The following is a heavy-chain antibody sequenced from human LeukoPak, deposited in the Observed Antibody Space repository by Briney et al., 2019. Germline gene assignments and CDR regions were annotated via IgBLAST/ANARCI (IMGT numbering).Heavy chain of an antibody. J-gene: IGHJ6*03. D-gene: IGHD6-13*01. CDR3: AKAGVVGSEIAAATDRRNYYYYYMDV. CDR2: IRYDGSNK. V-gene: IGHV3-30*02. CDR1: GFTFSPYA. Sequence: PGGSLRLSCAASGFTFSPYAMHWVRQAPGKGLEWVAFIRYDGSNKYYADSVKGRFTISRDNSKNTLYLQMNSLRAEDTAVYYCAKAGVVGSEIAAATDRRNYYYYYMDVWGKGTTVTISS.